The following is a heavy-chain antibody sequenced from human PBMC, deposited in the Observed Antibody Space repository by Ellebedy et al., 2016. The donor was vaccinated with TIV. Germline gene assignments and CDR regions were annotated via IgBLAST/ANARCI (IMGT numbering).Heavy chain of an antibody. CDR3: AKDLDSYRTTPDY. V-gene: IGHV3-73*01. Sequence: GESLKISCAASGFTFSSHAMHWVRQASGKGLEWVGHIRRKDNNYATAYAASVKGRFIISRDDSSNMAYLQMNSLRAEDTAVYYCAKDLDSYRTTPDYWGQGTLVTVSS. J-gene: IGHJ4*02. CDR1: GFTFSSHA. CDR2: IRRKDNNYAT. D-gene: IGHD5-24*01.